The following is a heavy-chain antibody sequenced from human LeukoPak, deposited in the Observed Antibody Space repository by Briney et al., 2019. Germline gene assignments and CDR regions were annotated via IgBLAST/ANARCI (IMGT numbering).Heavy chain of an antibody. CDR1: GGSISSGSYY. CDR2: INHSGST. CDR3: ARGGTAMVPLDY. V-gene: IGHV4-39*07. J-gene: IGHJ4*02. D-gene: IGHD5-18*01. Sequence: SETLSLTCTVSGGSISSGSYYWSWIRQPPGKGLEWIGEINHSGSTNYNPSLKSRVTVSVDTSKNQFSLKLSSVTAADTAVYYCARGGTAMVPLDYWGQGTLVTVSS.